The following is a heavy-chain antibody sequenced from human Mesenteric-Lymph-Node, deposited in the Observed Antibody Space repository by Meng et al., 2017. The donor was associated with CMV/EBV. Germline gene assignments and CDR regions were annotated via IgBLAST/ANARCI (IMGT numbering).Heavy chain of an antibody. CDR2: IYYSGST. D-gene: IGHD1-14*01. CDR3: ARWSTGWNWFDP. J-gene: IGHJ5*02. CDR1: GGSISSYY. V-gene: IGHV4-59*01. Sequence: SETLSLTCTVSGGSISSYYWSWIRQPPGKGLEWIGYIYYSGSTNYNPSLKSRVTISVDTSKNQFSLKLSSVTAADTAVYYCARWSTGWNWFDPWGQETLVTVSS.